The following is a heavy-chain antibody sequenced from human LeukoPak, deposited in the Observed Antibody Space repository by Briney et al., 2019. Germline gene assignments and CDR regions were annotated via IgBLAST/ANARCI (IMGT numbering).Heavy chain of an antibody. J-gene: IGHJ3*02. D-gene: IGHD3-22*01. Sequence: GGSLRLSCAASGFTFSSYGMNWVRQAPGKGLEWVSSISSSSSYIYYADSVKGRFTISRDNAKNSLYLQMNSLRAEDTAVYYCARSAHYDDSPYAFDSWGQGTMVTVSS. CDR1: GFTFSSYG. V-gene: IGHV3-21*01. CDR2: ISSSSSYI. CDR3: ARSAHYDDSPYAFDS.